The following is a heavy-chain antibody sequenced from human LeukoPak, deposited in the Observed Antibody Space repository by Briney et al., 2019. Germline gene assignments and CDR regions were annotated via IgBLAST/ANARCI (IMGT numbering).Heavy chain of an antibody. V-gene: IGHV1-8*02. Sequence: SVKVSCKASGYTFTSYDSNWVRHSTGQGLEWMGWMNPNSCNTGYAQKIQCRVTLTTKTFISTAYLELSSLRSEATAVYYVASAANIGYCGQRALVTVSS. CDR2: MNPNSCNT. D-gene: IGHD1/OR15-1a*01. CDR3: ASAANIGY. CDR1: GYTFTSYD. J-gene: IGHJ4*02.